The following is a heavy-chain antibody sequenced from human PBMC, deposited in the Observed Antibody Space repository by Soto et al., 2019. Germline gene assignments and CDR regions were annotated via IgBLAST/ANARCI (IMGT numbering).Heavy chain of an antibody. CDR1: GASVSSDTYY. V-gene: IGHV4-61*01. J-gene: IGHJ4*02. D-gene: IGHD6-19*01. Sequence: QVQLQESGPGLVKSSETLSLTCTVSGASVSSDTYYWNWIRQPPGKGLEWTGYIHHSGSAMYNPTLKSRVTILKDTSTNQFSLKLSSVIAADTAVYYCARDQSGWSYDYWGQGTLVTVSS. CDR2: IHHSGSA. CDR3: ARDQSGWSYDY.